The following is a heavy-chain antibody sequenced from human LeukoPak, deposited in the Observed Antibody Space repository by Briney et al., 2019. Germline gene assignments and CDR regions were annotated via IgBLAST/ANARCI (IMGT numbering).Heavy chain of an antibody. CDR3: ARDSSGYSYYFDY. J-gene: IGHJ4*02. V-gene: IGHV3-48*03. Sequence: GGSLRLSCAASGFTFSSYEMHWVRQAPGKGLEWVSYISSSGSTIYYADSVKGRFTISRDNAKNSLYLQMNSLRAEDTAVYYCARDSSGYSYYFDYWGQGTLVTVSS. D-gene: IGHD3-22*01. CDR2: ISSSGSTI. CDR1: GFTFSSYE.